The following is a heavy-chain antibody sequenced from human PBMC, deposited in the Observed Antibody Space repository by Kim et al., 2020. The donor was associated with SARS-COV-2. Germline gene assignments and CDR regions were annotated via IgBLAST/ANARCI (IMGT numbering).Heavy chain of an antibody. Sequence: GGSLRLSCAASGFTFSSYAMSWVRQAPGKGLEWVSAISGSGGSTYYADSVKGRFTISRDNSKNTLYLQMNSLRAEDTAVYYCAGYSSSGYYYYYGMDVWGQGTTVTVSS. D-gene: IGHD6-13*01. J-gene: IGHJ6*02. CDR2: ISGSGGST. V-gene: IGHV3-23*01. CDR1: GFTFSSYA. CDR3: AGYSSSGYYYYYGMDV.